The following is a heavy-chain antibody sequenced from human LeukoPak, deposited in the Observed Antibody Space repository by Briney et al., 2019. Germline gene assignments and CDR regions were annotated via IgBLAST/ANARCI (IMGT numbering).Heavy chain of an antibody. V-gene: IGHV3-9*01. CDR3: AKDRNPDYYYGMDF. Sequence: GGSLRLSCAGSGFIFNNYAMHWVRQPPGKGLEWVSGISWNSGSIDYADSVKGRFTISRDNAKNSLYLQMNSLRVEDTAFYYCAKDRNPDYYYGMDFWGQGTTVTVSS. CDR2: ISWNSGSI. J-gene: IGHJ6*02. CDR1: GFIFNNYA.